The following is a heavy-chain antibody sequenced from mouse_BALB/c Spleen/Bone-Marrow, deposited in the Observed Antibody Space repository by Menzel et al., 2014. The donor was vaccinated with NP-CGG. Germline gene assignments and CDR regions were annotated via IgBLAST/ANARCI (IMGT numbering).Heavy chain of an antibody. CDR2: IDPSDSET. CDR1: GYSFTNYW. J-gene: IGHJ3*01. D-gene: IGHD3-3*01. Sequence: VQLQQSGPQLVRPGASVKISCKASGYSFTNYWMHWVKQRPGQGLEWIGMIDPSDSETRLNQKFKDKATLTVDKSSSTAYMQLSSPTSEDSAVYYSTSRVGGWFAYWGQGTLVTVSA. V-gene: IGHV1S127*01. CDR3: TSRVGGWFAY.